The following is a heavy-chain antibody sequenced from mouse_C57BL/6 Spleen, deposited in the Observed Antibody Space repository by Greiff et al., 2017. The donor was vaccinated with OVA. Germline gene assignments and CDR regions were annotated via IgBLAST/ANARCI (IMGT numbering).Heavy chain of an antibody. V-gene: IGHV5-4*01. CDR3: ARDPTTEDWYFDV. D-gene: IGHD1-1*01. CDR1: GFTFSSYA. Sequence: EVKVVESGGGLVKPGGSLKLSCAASGFTFSSYAMSWVRQTPEKRLEWVATISDGGSYTYYPDNVKGRFTLSRDTSKNNLYLQMSHLKSEDTAMYVCARDPTTEDWYFDVWGKGTTVTVSS. J-gene: IGHJ1*03. CDR2: ISDGGSYT.